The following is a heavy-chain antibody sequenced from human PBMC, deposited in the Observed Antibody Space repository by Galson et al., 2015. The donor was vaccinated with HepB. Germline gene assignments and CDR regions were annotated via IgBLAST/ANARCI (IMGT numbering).Heavy chain of an antibody. D-gene: IGHD1-20*01. CDR2: INPDTGGT. CDR3: ARRNAEFNWDDYSYRYYYLDV. Sequence: SVKVSCKASGYTFTGYYLHWVRQAPGHGLEWMGRINPDTGGTNYTQEFQGRVSMSSDASISTAYMELSRLTSADTAVYYCARRNAEFNWDDYSYRYYYLDVWGKGTTVTVSS. V-gene: IGHV1-2*06. CDR1: GYTFTGYY. J-gene: IGHJ6*03.